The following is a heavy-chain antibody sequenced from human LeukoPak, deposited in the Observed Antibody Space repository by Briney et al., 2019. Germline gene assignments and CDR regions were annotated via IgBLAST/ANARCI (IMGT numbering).Heavy chain of an antibody. CDR1: GYTFTSSD. V-gene: IGHV1-8*01. D-gene: IGHD3-16*01. J-gene: IGHJ5*02. CDR3: AGEGGSENWFDA. Sequence: ASVKLSCTASGYTFTSSDINWVRHPTGPGLGWMGCVNPNSGNTTYAHKFQGRVTMTRDTSISTTYMKLSSLRFGDTAVYYCAGEGGSENWFDAWGKGTLVTVSS. CDR2: VNPNSGNT.